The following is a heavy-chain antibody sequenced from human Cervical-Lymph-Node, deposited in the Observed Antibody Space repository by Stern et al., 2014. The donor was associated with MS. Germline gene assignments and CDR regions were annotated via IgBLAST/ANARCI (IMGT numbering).Heavy chain of an antibody. Sequence: EVQLVESGGGVIQPGGSLRLSCTASGFTVSRDYTTWVRQAPGRGLEWCSLRTYVGSTFYTDSVKGRFTNSRDDSKNTVYLHMTSLRAEETAMYYCARDTSSPERSDWWGQGTLVTVSS. CDR1: GFTVSRDY. V-gene: IGHV3-53*01. CDR2: RTYVGST. J-gene: IGHJ4*02. D-gene: IGHD1-1*01. CDR3: ARDTSSPERSDW.